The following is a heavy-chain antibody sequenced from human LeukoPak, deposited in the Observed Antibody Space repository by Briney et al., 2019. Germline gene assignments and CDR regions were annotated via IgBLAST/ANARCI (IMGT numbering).Heavy chain of an antibody. CDR3: AREALNALAGVTPIDY. V-gene: IGHV1-69*05. CDR1: GGTFSSYA. J-gene: IGHJ4*02. CDR2: IIPIFGTA. Sequence: EASVKVSCKASGGTFSSYAISWVRQAPGQGLEWMGGIIPIFGTANYAQKFQGRVTMTRDTSTSTVYMELSSLRSGDTAVYYCAREALNALAGVTPIDYWGQGTLVTVSS. D-gene: IGHD4-23*01.